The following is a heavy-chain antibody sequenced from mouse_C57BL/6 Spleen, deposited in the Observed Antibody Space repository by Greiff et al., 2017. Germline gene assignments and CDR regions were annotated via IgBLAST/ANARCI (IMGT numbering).Heavy chain of an antibody. D-gene: IGHD2-12*01. V-gene: IGHV2-9-1*01. CDR3: ARSDNSYPCWYFDV. CDR2: IWTGGGT. J-gene: IGHJ1*03. Sequence: QVQLKESGPGLVAPSQSLSITCTVSGFSLTSYAISWVRQPPGKGLEWLGVIWTGGGTNYNSALKSRLRISKDNSKSQVFLIMNSLQTDDTARYYGARSDNSYPCWYFDVWGTGTTVTVSS. CDR1: GFSLTSYA.